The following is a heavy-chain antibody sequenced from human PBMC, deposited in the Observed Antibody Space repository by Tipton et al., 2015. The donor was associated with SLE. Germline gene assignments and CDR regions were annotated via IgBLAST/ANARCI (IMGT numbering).Heavy chain of an antibody. Sequence: SLRLSCAASGFTFSSYIMNWVRQAPGKGLEWVSSISSSSSYTYYADSVKGRFTISRDNAKNSLYLQMNSLRAEDTAVYYCARAGGYCSGGSCYRPAFDIWGQGTMVTVSS. J-gene: IGHJ3*02. CDR1: GFTFSSYI. CDR3: ARAGGYCSGGSCYRPAFDI. D-gene: IGHD2-15*01. CDR2: ISSSSSYT. V-gene: IGHV3-21*03.